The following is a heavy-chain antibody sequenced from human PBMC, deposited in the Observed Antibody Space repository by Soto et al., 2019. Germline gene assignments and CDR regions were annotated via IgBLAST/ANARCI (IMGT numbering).Heavy chain of an antibody. D-gene: IGHD3-3*01. J-gene: IGHJ5*02. Sequence: SETLSLTCTVSGGSISSYYWSWIRQPAGKGLEWIGRIYTSGSTNYNPSFKSRVTMSVDTSKNQFSLKLSSVTAADTAVYYCARGQRFSDWFDPWGQGTLVTVSS. V-gene: IGHV4-4*07. CDR3: ARGQRFSDWFDP. CDR1: GGSISSYY. CDR2: IYTSGST.